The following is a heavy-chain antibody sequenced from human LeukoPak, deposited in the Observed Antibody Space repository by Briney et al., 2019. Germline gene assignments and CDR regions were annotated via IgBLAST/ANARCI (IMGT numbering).Heavy chain of an antibody. CDR1: GFTFSSYE. J-gene: IGHJ4*02. V-gene: IGHV3-48*03. CDR2: ISSSGSTI. Sequence: GGSLRLSCAASGFTFSSYEMNWVRQAPGKGLEWVSYISSSGSTIYYADSVKGRFTISRDNAKNSLYLQMNSLRAEDTAVYYCASNTYYYGSGSYPVVDYWGQGTLVTVSS. CDR3: ASNTYYYGSGSYPVVDY. D-gene: IGHD3-10*01.